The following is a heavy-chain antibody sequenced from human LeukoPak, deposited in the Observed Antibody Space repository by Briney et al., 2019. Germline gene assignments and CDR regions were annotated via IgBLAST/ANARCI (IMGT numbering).Heavy chain of an antibody. V-gene: IGHV5-51*01. CDR3: ARPLYSGSPRKAFDI. CDR1: GSNFTSYW. Sequence: TGASLQISCKGSGSNFTSYWIGWVRPLPGKGLEWMGIIYPGDSDTRYSPSFQGQVTIAADKPISTAYLQWSSLRASDTGMYYCARPLYSGSPRKAFDIWGQGTMVTVSS. J-gene: IGHJ3*02. D-gene: IGHD1-26*01. CDR2: IYPGDSDT.